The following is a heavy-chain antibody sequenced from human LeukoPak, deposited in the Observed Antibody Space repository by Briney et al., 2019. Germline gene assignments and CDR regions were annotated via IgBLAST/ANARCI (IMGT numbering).Heavy chain of an antibody. CDR2: INHSGST. V-gene: IGHV4-34*01. Sequence: PSETLSLTCAVYGGSFSGYYWSWIRQPPGKGLEWIGEINHSGSTNYNPSLKSRVTISVDTSKNQFSLKLSSVTAADTAVYYCARGKIKYYYDSSGYYYAGWFDPWGQGTQVTVSS. CDR1: GGSFSGYY. J-gene: IGHJ5*02. CDR3: ARGKIKYYYDSSGYYYAGWFDP. D-gene: IGHD3-22*01.